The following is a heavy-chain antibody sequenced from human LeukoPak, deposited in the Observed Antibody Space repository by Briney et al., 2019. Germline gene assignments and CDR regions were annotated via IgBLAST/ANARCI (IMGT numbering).Heavy chain of an antibody. D-gene: IGHD3-22*01. CDR2: IRYDGSNK. Sequence: GGSLRLSCAASRFTFSSYGMHWVRQAPGKGLEWVAFIRYDGSNKYYADSVKGRFTISRDNAKNSLYLQMNSLRAEDTALYYCASDVTLIVTFIGDAFDIWGQGTMVTVSS. CDR3: ASDVTLIVTFIGDAFDI. V-gene: IGHV3-30*02. J-gene: IGHJ3*02. CDR1: RFTFSSYG.